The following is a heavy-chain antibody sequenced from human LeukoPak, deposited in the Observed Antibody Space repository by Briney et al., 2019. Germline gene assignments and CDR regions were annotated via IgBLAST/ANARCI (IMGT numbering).Heavy chain of an antibody. D-gene: IGHD1-26*01. J-gene: IGHJ4*02. V-gene: IGHV4-59*01. Sequence: SETLSLTCTVSGGSISSYYWSWIRQPPGKGLEWIGYIYYSGSTNYNPSLKSRVTISVDTSKNQFSLKLSSVTAADTAVYYCAREPRYSGSHWGQGTLVTVSS. CDR1: GGSISSYY. CDR3: AREPRYSGSH. CDR2: IYYSGST.